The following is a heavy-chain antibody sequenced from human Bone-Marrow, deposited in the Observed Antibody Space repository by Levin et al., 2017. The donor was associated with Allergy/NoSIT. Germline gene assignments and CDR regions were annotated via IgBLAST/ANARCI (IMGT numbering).Heavy chain of an antibody. Sequence: GESLKISCAASGFTFSSYSMNWVRQAPGKGLEWVSSISSSSSYIYYADSVKGRFTISRDNAKNSLYLQMNSLRAEDTAVYYCATERQLDLIDYWGQGTLVTVSS. J-gene: IGHJ4*02. CDR2: ISSSSSYI. D-gene: IGHD6-13*01. V-gene: IGHV3-21*01. CDR1: GFTFSSYS. CDR3: ATERQLDLIDY.